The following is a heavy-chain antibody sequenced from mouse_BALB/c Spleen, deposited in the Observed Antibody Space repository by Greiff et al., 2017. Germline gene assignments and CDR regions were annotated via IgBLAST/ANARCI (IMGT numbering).Heavy chain of an antibody. CDR3: ARNGGYGGRYFDV. V-gene: IGHV1S56*01. D-gene: IGHD2-2*01. CDR2: IFPGDGST. J-gene: IGHJ1*01. CDR1: GYTFTSYD. Sequence: VQVVESGPELVKPGASVKMSCKASGYTFTSYDINWVRQRPEQGLEWIGWIFPGDGSTKYNEKFKGKATLTTDKSSSTAYMQLSRLTSEDSAVYFCARNGGYGGRYFDVWGAGTTVTVSS.